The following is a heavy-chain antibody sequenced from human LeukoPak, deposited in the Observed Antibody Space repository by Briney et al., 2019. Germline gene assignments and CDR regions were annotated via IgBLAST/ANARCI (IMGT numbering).Heavy chain of an antibody. J-gene: IGHJ4*02. D-gene: IGHD3-22*01. CDR3: ARGPYYYDSSGYYYVGYFDY. CDR1: GGTFSSYA. Sequence: GASVKLSCKASGGTFSSYAISAVPQTPEQGVEWMGRIIPILGIANYAQKFQGRVTITADKSTSTDYMELSSLRSEDTAVYYCARGPYYYDSSGYYYVGYFDYWGQGTLVTVSS. CDR2: IIPILGIA. V-gene: IGHV1-69*04.